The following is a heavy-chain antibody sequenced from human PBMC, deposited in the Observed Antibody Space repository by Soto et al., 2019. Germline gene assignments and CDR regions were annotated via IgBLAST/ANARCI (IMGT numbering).Heavy chain of an antibody. J-gene: IGHJ6*02. V-gene: IGHV3-48*02. CDR1: GFTFSSYS. CDR3: ASNSAAAGRIGKVGAVNYYYYGMDV. D-gene: IGHD6-13*01. Sequence: GGSLRLSCAASGFTFSSYSMNWVRQAPGKGLEWVSYISSSSSTIYYADSVKGRFTIPRDNAKNSLYLQMNSLRDEDTAVYYCASNSAAAGRIGKVGAVNYYYYGMDVWGQGTTVTVSS. CDR2: ISSSSSTI.